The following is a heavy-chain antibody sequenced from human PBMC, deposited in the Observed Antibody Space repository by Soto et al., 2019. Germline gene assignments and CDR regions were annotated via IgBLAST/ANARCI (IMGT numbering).Heavy chain of an antibody. CDR2: INHSGST. CDR1: GGSFSGYY. Sequence: SETLSLTCAVDGGSFSGYYWSWIRQPPGKGREWIGEINHSGSTNYNPSLKSRVTISVDTSKNQFSLKLSSVTAADTAVYYCARYPLGSGSYYPPFDYWGQGTLVTVSS. D-gene: IGHD3-10*01. V-gene: IGHV4-34*01. CDR3: ARYPLGSGSYYPPFDY. J-gene: IGHJ4*02.